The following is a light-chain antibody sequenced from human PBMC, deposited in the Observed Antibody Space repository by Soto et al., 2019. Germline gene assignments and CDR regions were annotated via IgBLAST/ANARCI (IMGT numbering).Light chain of an antibody. CDR2: EIN. J-gene: IGLJ1*01. V-gene: IGLV2-8*01. CDR3: SSFAGSNNFPYV. CDR1: SSDVGAYDY. Sequence: QSVLTQPPSASGSPGQSVTISCTGTSSDVGAYDYVSWYQQHPGKAPKLMIYEINKRPSGVPDRFYGSKSGNTASLTVSGLQAEDEADYYCSSFAGSNNFPYVFGTGTKLTVL.